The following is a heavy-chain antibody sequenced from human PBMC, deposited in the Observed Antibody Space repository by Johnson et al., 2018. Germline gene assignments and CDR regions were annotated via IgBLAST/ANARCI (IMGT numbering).Heavy chain of an antibody. CDR3: ARGRATVVTPEYFQH. CDR1: GFTFSSYA. CDR2: ISGSGGST. D-gene: IGHD4-23*01. J-gene: IGHJ1*01. Sequence: QLVESGGGLVQPGGSLRLSCAASGFTFSSYAMSWVRQAPGKGLEWVSAISGSGGSTYYADSVKGRFTISRDNSKNTLYRQMNSRRAEDTAVYYCARGRATVVTPEYFQHWGQGTLVTVSS. V-gene: IGHV3-23*04.